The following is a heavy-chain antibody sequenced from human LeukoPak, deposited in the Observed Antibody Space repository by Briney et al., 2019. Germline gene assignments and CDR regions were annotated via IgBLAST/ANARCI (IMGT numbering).Heavy chain of an antibody. V-gene: IGHV3-21*01. J-gene: IGHJ4*02. Sequence: GGSLRLSCAASGFTFSSYSMNWVRQAPGKGLEWVSSISSSSSYIYYADSVKGRFTIYRDNAKNSLYLQMNNLRAEDTAVYYCARDLVAYYYDSSGCVYWGQGTLVTVSS. CDR2: ISSSSSYI. CDR1: GFTFSSYS. CDR3: ARDLVAYYYDSSGCVY. D-gene: IGHD3-22*01.